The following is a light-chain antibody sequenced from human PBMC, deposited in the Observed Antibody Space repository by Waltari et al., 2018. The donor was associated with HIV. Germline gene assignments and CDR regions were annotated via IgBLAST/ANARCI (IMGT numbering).Light chain of an antibody. CDR1: QSIGLW. CDR3: QQYSSYWT. V-gene: IGKV1-5*03. J-gene: IGKJ1*01. Sequence: DIQMTQSPSTLSASVGDRVTITCRASQSIGLWLAWYQQKPGKAPNLLIYKVSSLQNGVPSRFSGSGSWTDFTLTISSLQPDDFATYYCQQYSSYWTFGQGTKVEIQ. CDR2: KVS.